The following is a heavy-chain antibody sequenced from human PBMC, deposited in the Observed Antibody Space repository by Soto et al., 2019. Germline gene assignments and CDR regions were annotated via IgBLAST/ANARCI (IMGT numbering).Heavy chain of an antibody. J-gene: IGHJ4*02. Sequence: RLSCAASGFSFSSCAMHWVRQAPGKGLEWVAVISYDGTNKYYADSVKGRFIISRDNSKSTLYLQMNSLRTEDTAVYYCAKAVTTVTPLGYDSWGQGILVTVPS. V-gene: IGHV3-30*18. CDR2: ISYDGTNK. CDR1: GFSFSSCA. D-gene: IGHD4-17*01. CDR3: AKAVTTVTPLGYDS.